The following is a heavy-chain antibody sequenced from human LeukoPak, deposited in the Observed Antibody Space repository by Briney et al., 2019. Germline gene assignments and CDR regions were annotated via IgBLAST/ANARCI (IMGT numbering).Heavy chain of an antibody. Sequence: ASVKVSCKASGYTFTSYYLHWVRQAPGQGPEWMGWINPNSGGTNYAQKFQGRVTMTRDTSISTAYMELSRLRSDDTAEYYCARALYYDSSGYYSPSYYYFQHWGQGTLVTVSS. J-gene: IGHJ1*01. D-gene: IGHD3-22*01. CDR1: GYTFTSYY. V-gene: IGHV1-2*02. CDR2: INPNSGGT. CDR3: ARALYYDSSGYYSPSYYYFQH.